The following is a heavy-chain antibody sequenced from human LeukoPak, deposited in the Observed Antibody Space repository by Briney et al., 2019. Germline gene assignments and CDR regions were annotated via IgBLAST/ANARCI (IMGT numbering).Heavy chain of an antibody. Sequence: GGSLRLSCAASGFTFSSCGMHWVRQAPGKGLEWVAVISYDGSNKYYADSVKGRFTISRDNSKSTLYLQMNSLRAEDTAVYYCAKTPRGYSYSYADYWGQGTLVTVSS. V-gene: IGHV3-30*18. CDR1: GFTFSSCG. CDR2: ISYDGSNK. CDR3: AKTPRGYSYSYADY. D-gene: IGHD5-18*01. J-gene: IGHJ4*02.